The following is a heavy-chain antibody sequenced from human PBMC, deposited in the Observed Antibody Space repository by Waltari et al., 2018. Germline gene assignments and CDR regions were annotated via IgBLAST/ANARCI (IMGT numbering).Heavy chain of an antibody. Sequence: HVQLQESGPGLVKPSGTLTLTCAVSGGSISSSNWWSWVRQTPGKGLEWIGEVYHSGSTNYNPSLKSRVTISRDKSQNQFSLNLSSVTAADTAVYYCVSRLRGIDAFDIWGQGTRVTVSS. J-gene: IGHJ3*02. CDR3: VSRLRGIDAFDI. V-gene: IGHV4-4*02. CDR1: GGSISSSNW. CDR2: VYHSGST.